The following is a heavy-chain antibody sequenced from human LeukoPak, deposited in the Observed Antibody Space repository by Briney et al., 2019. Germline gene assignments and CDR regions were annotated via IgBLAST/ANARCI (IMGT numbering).Heavy chain of an antibody. J-gene: IGHJ4*02. CDR3: ARDRLTSGSYFFDY. D-gene: IGHD1-26*01. CDR2: ISGRSSTI. CDR1: AFTFSDYS. V-gene: IGHV3-48*01. Sequence: GGSLRLSCAASAFTFSDYSMNWVRQAPGKGLEWISYISGRSSTIYYADSVRGRFTISRDNAKNSMYLQMNSLRAEDTAVYYCARDRLTSGSYFFDYWGQGTLVAVSS.